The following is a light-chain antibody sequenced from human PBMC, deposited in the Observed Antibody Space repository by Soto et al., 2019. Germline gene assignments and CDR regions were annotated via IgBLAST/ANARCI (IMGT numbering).Light chain of an antibody. V-gene: IGKV2-28*01. CDR3: VQSLQALPWP. Sequence: DIVMTQSPLSLPVTPGEPASISCRSSQSLLHSNGYNYLDWYLQKPGQSPQLLTYLGSNRASGVPDSFSRSGSGTDFTLKIRSVEAEHVEVYYCVQSLQALPWPFGRGTKVEIK. CDR1: QSLLHSNGYNY. CDR2: LGS. J-gene: IGKJ1*01.